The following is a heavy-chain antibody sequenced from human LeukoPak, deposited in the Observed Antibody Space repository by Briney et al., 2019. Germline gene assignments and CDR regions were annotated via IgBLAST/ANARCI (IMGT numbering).Heavy chain of an antibody. J-gene: IGHJ6*03. D-gene: IGHD6-13*01. CDR3: ARHGVSSSRVYHYYLDV. Sequence: ASETLSLTCSVSGDSISTTTYYWGWIRQPPGKGLDWIGSVYYSGNTYYNPSLKSRVTISVDTSKNQFSLNLSSVTAADTAVYYCARHGVSSSRVYHYYLDVWGKGTTVTVSS. V-gene: IGHV4-39*01. CDR2: VYYSGNT. CDR1: GDSISTTTYY.